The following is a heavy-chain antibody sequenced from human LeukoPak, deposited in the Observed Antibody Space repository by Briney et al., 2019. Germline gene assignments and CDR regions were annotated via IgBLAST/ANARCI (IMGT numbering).Heavy chain of an antibody. CDR2: IKEDGAEK. CDR1: GFRFSDYW. CDR3: ASGMTEFDY. Sequence: GGSLRLSCAASGFRFSDYWMSWVRQAPGKGLGWVANIKEDGAEKYYVESVKGRFTIFRDNAKHSLHLQMNSLRVEDTAVYYCASGMTEFDYRGQGTLVTVSS. V-gene: IGHV3-7*01. J-gene: IGHJ4*02.